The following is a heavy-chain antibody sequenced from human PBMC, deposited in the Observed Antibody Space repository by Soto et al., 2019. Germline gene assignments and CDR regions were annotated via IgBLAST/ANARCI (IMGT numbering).Heavy chain of an antibody. CDR3: ASDSHCDGGNCPMGGFDM. Sequence: PGESLKISCKCSGYRFRMHWVAWLRQMPGKGLEWVGIIYTGNSNTIYTPSFQGHVTISADTAVSTTCLQWDTLKPSDTAIYFCASDSHCDGGNCPMGGFDMWGQGTMVTVSS. CDR2: IYTGNSNT. D-gene: IGHD2-15*01. J-gene: IGHJ3*02. CDR1: GYRFRMHW. V-gene: IGHV5-51*01.